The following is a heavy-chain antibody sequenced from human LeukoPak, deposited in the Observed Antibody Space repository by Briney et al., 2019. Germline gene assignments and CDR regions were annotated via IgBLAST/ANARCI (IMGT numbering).Heavy chain of an antibody. CDR1: GFTFSSYW. D-gene: IGHD6-13*01. V-gene: IGHV3-7*03. J-gene: IGHJ4*02. Sequence: GGSLRLSCAASGFTFSSYWMSWVRQAPGKGLEWVANIKQDGSEKYYVDSVKGRFTISRDNSKNTLYLQMNSLRAEDTAVYYCAKVRDSSSWYHFDYWGQGTLVTVSS. CDR2: IKQDGSEK. CDR3: AKVRDSSSWYHFDY.